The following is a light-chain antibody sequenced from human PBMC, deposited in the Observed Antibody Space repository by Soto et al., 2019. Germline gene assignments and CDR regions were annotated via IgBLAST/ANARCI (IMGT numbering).Light chain of an antibody. J-gene: IGKJ5*01. CDR3: QQYDNLPRGIT. V-gene: IGKV1-33*01. Sequence: DIQMTQSPSSLSASVGDRVTITCHASQDISNYLNWYQQKPGKAPKLLIYDASNLETGVPSRFSGSGSGTDFTFTINSLQPEDIATYYCQQYDNLPRGITFGQGTRLEIK. CDR1: QDISNY. CDR2: DAS.